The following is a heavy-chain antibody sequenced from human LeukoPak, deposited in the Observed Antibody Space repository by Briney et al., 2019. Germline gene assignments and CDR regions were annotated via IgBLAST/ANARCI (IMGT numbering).Heavy chain of an antibody. CDR1: GCTFTGYY. V-gene: IGHV1-2*02. CDR3: ARDKPDYCTNGVCYTAGFDY. Sequence: GASVKVSCKASGCTFTGYYMHWVRQAPGQGLEWMGWINPNSGGTNYAQKFQGRVTMTRDTSISTAYMELSRLRSDDTAVYYCARDKPDYCTNGVCYTAGFDYWGQGTLVTVSS. D-gene: IGHD2-8*01. J-gene: IGHJ4*02. CDR2: INPNSGGT.